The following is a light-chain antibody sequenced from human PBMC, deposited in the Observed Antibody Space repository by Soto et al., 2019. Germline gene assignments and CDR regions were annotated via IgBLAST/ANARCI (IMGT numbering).Light chain of an antibody. V-gene: IGKV2-30*01. J-gene: IGKJ2*01. CDR1: QSLVYSDGNTY. Sequence: DVVMTQSPLYLPVTPGQPASISCRSSQSLVYSDGNTYLNWFHQRPGQSPRRLLYKVSNRDSGVPAAYSGSESGAHFPLRISRVEAADVGIYYWMQSTHWPYTFRQGTKLEIK. CDR2: KVS. CDR3: MQSTHWPYT.